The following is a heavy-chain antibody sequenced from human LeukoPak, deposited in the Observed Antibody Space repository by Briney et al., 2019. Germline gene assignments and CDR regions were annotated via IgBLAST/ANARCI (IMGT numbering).Heavy chain of an antibody. V-gene: IGHV3-30*02. J-gene: IGHJ5*02. D-gene: IGHD1-14*01. CDR3: AKDTTPPKAGFDP. CDR1: GFTFSSYG. CDR2: IRYDGSNK. Sequence: GGSLRLSCAASGFTFSSYGMHWVRQAPGKGLEWVVFIRYDGSNKYYADSVKGRFTISRDNSKNTLYLQMNSLRAEDTAVYYCAKDTTPPKAGFDPWGQGTLVTVSS.